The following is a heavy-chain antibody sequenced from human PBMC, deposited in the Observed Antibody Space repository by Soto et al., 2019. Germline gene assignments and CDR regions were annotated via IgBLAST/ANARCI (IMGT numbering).Heavy chain of an antibody. J-gene: IGHJ4*02. CDR3: ARGRGNSYFDY. CDR1: GGSFSGSH. Sequence: QVQLQQWGAGLLKPSETLSLTCAVYGGSFSGSHWYWIRQPTGKGLEWIGEINQSGSTNYNPSLKSRVTISVDTSKNQFSLRLSSVTGADTAVYYCARGRGNSYFDYWGQGTLVTVSS. D-gene: IGHD2-21*02. CDR2: INQSGST. V-gene: IGHV4-34*01.